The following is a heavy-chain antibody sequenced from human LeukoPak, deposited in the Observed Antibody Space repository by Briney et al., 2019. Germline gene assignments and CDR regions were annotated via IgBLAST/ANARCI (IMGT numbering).Heavy chain of an antibody. CDR1: GFKFDDYG. D-gene: IGHD2-2*02. CDR3: ARDRCSSTSCYNTPNWFDP. Sequence: GGSLSLSCAASGFKFDDYGMSWVRQVPGKGLEWVSGINWNGGSRGYADSVKGRFTISRDNAKNSVYLQMNSLRSEDTAFYHCARDRCSSTSCYNTPNWFDPWGQGTLVTVSS. CDR2: INWNGGSR. J-gene: IGHJ5*02. V-gene: IGHV3-20*01.